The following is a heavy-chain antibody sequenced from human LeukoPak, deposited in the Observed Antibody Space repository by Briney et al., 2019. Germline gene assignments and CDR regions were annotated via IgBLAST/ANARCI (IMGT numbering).Heavy chain of an antibody. CDR1: GFTFDDYG. D-gene: IGHD6-19*01. Sequence: GGSLRLSCAASGFTFDDYGMSWVRQAPGKGLEWVSGINWNGGSKGYADSVKGRFTISRDNAKISLYLKMNSLRAEDTGLYYCVRSIAVAGWYFDLWGRGTLVTVSS. CDR2: INWNGGSK. CDR3: VRSIAVAGWYFDL. J-gene: IGHJ2*01. V-gene: IGHV3-20*04.